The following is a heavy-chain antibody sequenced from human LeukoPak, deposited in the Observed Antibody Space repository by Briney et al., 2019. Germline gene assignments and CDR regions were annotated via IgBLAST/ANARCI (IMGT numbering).Heavy chain of an antibody. CDR3: ARDLGLGRGWYGGDY. CDR1: GFTFSNYA. J-gene: IGHJ4*02. Sequence: GGSLRLSCAASGFTFSNYAMHWVRQAPGKGLEWVAIISNDGSNKYYADSVKGRFTLSRDNSKYMVYPQMNSLRGEDTAVYYCARDLGLGRGWYGGDYWGQGTLVTVSS. CDR2: ISNDGSNK. D-gene: IGHD6-19*01. V-gene: IGHV3-30-3*01.